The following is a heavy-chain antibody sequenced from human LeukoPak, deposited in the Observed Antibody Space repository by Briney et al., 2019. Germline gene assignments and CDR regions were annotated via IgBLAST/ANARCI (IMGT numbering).Heavy chain of an antibody. Sequence: PGGSLRLSCAASGFTFSSYSMNWVRQAPGKGREGVASISSSSYIYYADSAKGRFTISRDNAKHSLYLQMNSLRAEDTAVYYCARDQRDDSGSYLRLDYWGQGTLVTVSS. D-gene: IGHD1-26*01. V-gene: IGHV3-21*01. J-gene: IGHJ4*02. CDR3: ARDQRDDSGSYLRLDY. CDR1: GFTFSSYS. CDR2: ISSSSYI.